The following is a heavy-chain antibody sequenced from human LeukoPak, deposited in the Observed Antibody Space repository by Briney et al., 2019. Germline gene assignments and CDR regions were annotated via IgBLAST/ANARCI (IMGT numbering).Heavy chain of an antibody. J-gene: IGHJ4*02. V-gene: IGHV3-30*04. CDR1: GFTFSSYA. Sequence: HPGGSLRLSCAASGFTFSSYAMHWVRQAPGKGLEWVAVISYDGSNKYYADSVKGRFTISRDNSKNTLYLQMNSLRAEDTAVYYCAGENSGYYDSSGYYNYFDYWGQGTLVTVSS. D-gene: IGHD3-22*01. CDR2: ISYDGSNK. CDR3: AGENSGYYDSSGYYNYFDY.